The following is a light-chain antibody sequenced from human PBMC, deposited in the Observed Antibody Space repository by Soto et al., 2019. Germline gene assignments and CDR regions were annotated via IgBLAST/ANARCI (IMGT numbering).Light chain of an antibody. J-gene: IGLJ2*01. CDR2: DDS. CDR1: NIGSKS. CDR3: QVWDSSSDHVV. V-gene: IGLV3-21*02. Sequence: SYELPQPPSVSVAPGQAARITCGGNNIGSKSVHWFQQKPGQAPVLVVYDDSDRPSGIHERFSGSNSGNTATLTISRVDTGDEAAFYCQVWDSSSDHVVFGGGTKLTVL.